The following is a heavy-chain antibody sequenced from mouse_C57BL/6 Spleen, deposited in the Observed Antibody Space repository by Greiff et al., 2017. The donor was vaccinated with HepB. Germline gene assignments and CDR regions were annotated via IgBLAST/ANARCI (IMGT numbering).Heavy chain of an antibody. D-gene: IGHD1-1*01. CDR1: GYTFTSYW. J-gene: IGHJ3*01. CDR2: IDPSDSYT. Sequence: QVQLQQSGAELVMPGASVKLSCKASGYTFTSYWMHWVKQRPGQGLEWIGEIDPSDSYTNYNQKFKGKSTLTVDKSSSTAYMQLSSLTSEDSAVYYCASWDYGFAYWGQGTLVTVSA. CDR3: ASWDYGFAY. V-gene: IGHV1-69*01.